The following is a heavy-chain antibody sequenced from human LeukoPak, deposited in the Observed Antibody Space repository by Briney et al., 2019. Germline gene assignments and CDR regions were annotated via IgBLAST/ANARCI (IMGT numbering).Heavy chain of an antibody. D-gene: IGHD5-12*01. CDR1: GGSISSSSYY. J-gene: IGHJ6*03. V-gene: IGHV4-39*07. CDR2: IYYSGST. Sequence: SETLSLTCTVSGGSISSSSYYWGWIRQPPGKGLEWIGSIYYSGSTYYNPSLKSRVTISVDTSKNQFSLKLSSVTAADTAVYYCARHGVATMGYYYYMDVWGKGTTVTVSS. CDR3: ARHGVATMGYYYYMDV.